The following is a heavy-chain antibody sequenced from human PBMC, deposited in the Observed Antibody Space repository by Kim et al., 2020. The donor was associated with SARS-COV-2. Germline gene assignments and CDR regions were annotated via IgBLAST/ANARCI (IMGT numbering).Heavy chain of an antibody. D-gene: IGHD6-13*01. CDR3: ARPNQQLSLFDY. Sequence: GESLKISCKGSGYSFTSYWISWVRQMPGKGLEWMGRIDPSDSYTNYSPSFQGHVTISADKSISTAYLQWSSLKASDTAMYYCARPNQQLSLFDYWGQGTLVTVSS. CDR2: IDPSDSYT. V-gene: IGHV5-10-1*01. CDR1: GYSFTSYW. J-gene: IGHJ4*02.